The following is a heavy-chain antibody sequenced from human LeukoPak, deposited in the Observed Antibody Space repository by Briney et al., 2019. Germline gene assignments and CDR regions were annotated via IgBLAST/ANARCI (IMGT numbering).Heavy chain of an antibody. CDR2: TYFRSEWYY. V-gene: IGHV6-1*01. D-gene: IGHD3-22*01. CDR1: GDSVSTNSAA. Sequence: SQTLSLTCAISGDSVSTNSAAWNWIRQSPSRGLGWLGRTYFRSEWYYDYAVSVKSRITIKPDTSKNQFSLHMHSLTPDDTAVYFCARGHHYYDSSGYYYEGLDYWGQGTPVAVSS. J-gene: IGHJ4*02. CDR3: ARGHHYYDSSGYYYEGLDY.